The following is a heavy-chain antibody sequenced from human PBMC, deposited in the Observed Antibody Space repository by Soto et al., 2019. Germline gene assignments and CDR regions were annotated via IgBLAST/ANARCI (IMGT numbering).Heavy chain of an antibody. CDR1: GGSISSYY. CDR2: IYYSGST. CDR3: ARGGGTIFGVVTPIPVY. D-gene: IGHD3-3*01. Sequence: PSETLSLTCTVSGGSISSYYWSWIRQPPGKGLEWIGYIYYSGSTNYNPSLKSRVTISVDTSKNQFSLKLSSVTAADTAVYYCARGGGTIFGVVTPIPVYWGQGTLVTVSS. V-gene: IGHV4-59*01. J-gene: IGHJ4*02.